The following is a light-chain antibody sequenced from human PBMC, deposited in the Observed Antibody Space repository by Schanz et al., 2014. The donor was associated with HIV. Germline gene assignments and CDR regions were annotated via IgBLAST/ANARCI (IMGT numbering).Light chain of an antibody. Sequence: EIVLTQSPGTLSLSPGERAALSCRASQSLSSNYLAWYHQKPGQAPRLLIYGASSRATGIPDRFCGSGSGTDFTLTISRLEPEDFAVYYCQQYGRTPYTFGQGTKLEIK. CDR1: QSLSSNY. CDR2: GAS. CDR3: QQYGRTPYT. V-gene: IGKV3-20*01. J-gene: IGKJ2*01.